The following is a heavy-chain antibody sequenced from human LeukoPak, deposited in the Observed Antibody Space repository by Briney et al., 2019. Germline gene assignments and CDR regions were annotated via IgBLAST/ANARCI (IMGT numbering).Heavy chain of an antibody. CDR1: GFTFSCCA. CDR3: ARGVAALDY. CDR2: ISYDGSNK. Sequence: PGRSLRLYCAAPGFTFSCCAMYWVRQAPGKGLEWVAVISYDGSNKYYADSVKGRFTISRDNSKNTLYLQMNSLRAEDTAVYYCARGVAALDYWGQGTLVTVSS. J-gene: IGHJ4*02. D-gene: IGHD6-6*01. V-gene: IGHV3-30-3*01.